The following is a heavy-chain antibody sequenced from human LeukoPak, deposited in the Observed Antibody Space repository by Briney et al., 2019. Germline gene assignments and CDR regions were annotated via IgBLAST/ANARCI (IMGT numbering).Heavy chain of an antibody. CDR1: GGSISSYC. V-gene: IGHV4-4*07. Sequence: PSETLSLTCTVSGGSISSYCWSWIRQPAGKGLEWIGRIYTSGSTNYNPSLKSRVTMSVDTSKNQFSLKLSSVTAADTAVYYCARVSTIFGVVTSYYYGMDVWGQGTTVTVSS. CDR2: IYTSGST. J-gene: IGHJ6*02. D-gene: IGHD3-3*01. CDR3: ARVSTIFGVVTSYYYGMDV.